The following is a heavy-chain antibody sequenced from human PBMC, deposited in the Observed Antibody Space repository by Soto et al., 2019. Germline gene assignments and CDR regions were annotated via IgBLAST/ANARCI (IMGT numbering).Heavy chain of an antibody. CDR3: AGAYAAITPGDY. CDR2: ISYDGSKK. D-gene: IGHD2-2*01. Sequence: QVQLVESGGGVVQPGRSLRLSCAASGFTFSSDAMHWVRQALGKGLEWVAVISYDGSKKYYADSVKGRFTISRDNSKNTLYRQMNSLRAEDTAVYYCAGAYAAITPGDYWGQGTLVTVSS. CDR1: GFTFSSDA. J-gene: IGHJ4*02. V-gene: IGHV3-30-3*01.